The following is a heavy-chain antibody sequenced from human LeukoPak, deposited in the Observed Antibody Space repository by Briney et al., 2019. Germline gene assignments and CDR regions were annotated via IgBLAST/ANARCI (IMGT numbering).Heavy chain of an antibody. CDR3: ARGTTGTTVAYGYSLDS. CDR2: INSSGGNI. V-gene: IGHV3-11*01. D-gene: IGHD1-7*01. CDR1: GFTFSDYY. Sequence: GGSLRLSCTASGFTFSDYYISCIRQAPVKELEWVLYINSSGGNIYYPDSVKGRFTISRDNAKNSLSLEMNSLRVEDTGVYYCARGTTGTTVAYGYSLDSWGQGTLVTVSS. J-gene: IGHJ4*02.